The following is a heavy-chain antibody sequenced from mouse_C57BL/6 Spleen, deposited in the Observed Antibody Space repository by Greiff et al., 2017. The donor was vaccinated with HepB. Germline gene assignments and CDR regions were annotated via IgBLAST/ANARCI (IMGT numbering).Heavy chain of an antibody. CDR2: INPNNGGT. V-gene: IGHV1-18*01. CDR1: GYTFTDYN. CDR3: ASAWFAY. J-gene: IGHJ3*01. Sequence: EVKLVESGPELVKPGASVKIPCKASGYTFTDYNMDWVKQSHGKSLEWIGDINPNNGGTIYNQKFKGKATLTVDKSSSTAYMELRSLTSEDTAVYYCASAWFAYWGQGTLVTVSA.